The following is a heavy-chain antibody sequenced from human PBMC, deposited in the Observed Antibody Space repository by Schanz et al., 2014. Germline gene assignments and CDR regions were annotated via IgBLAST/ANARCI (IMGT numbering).Heavy chain of an antibody. J-gene: IGHJ4*02. D-gene: IGHD5-12*01. CDR2: ISGSSRTI. V-gene: IGHV3-48*01. CDR3: ARKVVATIGGYYDN. Sequence: EVQLVESGGGWVQPGGSLRLSCAASEFTFSTDAMSWVRQAPGKGLEWVSYISGSSRTIYYADSMKGRFTVSRDNAENTLFLQMNSLRAEDTAVYYCARKVVATIGGYYDNWGQGTLVIVSS. CDR1: EFTFSTDA.